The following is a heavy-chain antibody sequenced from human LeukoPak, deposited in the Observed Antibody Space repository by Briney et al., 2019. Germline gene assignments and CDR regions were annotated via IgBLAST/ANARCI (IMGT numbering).Heavy chain of an antibody. Sequence: PSETLSLTCTVSGASVSSSGYYWGWIRQPPGKALEWIGSIYYSGSTYYNPSLKSRVTISVDTSKNQFSLKLSSVTAADTAVYYCARRPEYCSSTSCLGYYYYYMDVWGKGTTVTVSS. CDR1: GASVSSSGYY. D-gene: IGHD2-2*01. J-gene: IGHJ6*03. V-gene: IGHV4-39*01. CDR2: IYYSGST. CDR3: ARRPEYCSSTSCLGYYYYYMDV.